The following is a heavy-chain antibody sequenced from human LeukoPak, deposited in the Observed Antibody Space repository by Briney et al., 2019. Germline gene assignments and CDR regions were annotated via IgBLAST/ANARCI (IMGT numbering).Heavy chain of an antibody. V-gene: IGHV4-39*07. CDR2: IYYSGST. CDR1: GGSISSSSYY. D-gene: IGHD3-10*01. J-gene: IGHJ3*02. CDR3: ARTSVLWFGELLSAFDI. Sequence: SETLSLTCTVSGGSISSSSYYWGWIRQPPGKGLEWIGSIYYSGSTYYNPSLKSRVTISVDTSKNQFSLKLSSVTAADTAVYYCARTSVLWFGELLSAFDIWGQGTMVTVSS.